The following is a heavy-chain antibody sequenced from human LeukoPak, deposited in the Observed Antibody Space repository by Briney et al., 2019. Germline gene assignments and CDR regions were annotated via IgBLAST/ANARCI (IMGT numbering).Heavy chain of an antibody. CDR3: ARGSRSSGLGYYFDY. CDR2: IIPIFGTA. J-gene: IGHJ4*02. Sequence: SVKVSCKASGGTFSSYAISWVRQAPGQGLEWSGGIIPIFGTANYAQKFQGRVTITTDESTSTAYMELSSLRSEDTAVYYCARGSRSSGLGYYFDYWGQGTLVTVSS. V-gene: IGHV1-69*05. D-gene: IGHD3-10*01. CDR1: GGTFSSYA.